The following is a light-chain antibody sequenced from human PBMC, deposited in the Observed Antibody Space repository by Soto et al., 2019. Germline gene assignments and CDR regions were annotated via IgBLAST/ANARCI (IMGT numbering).Light chain of an antibody. J-gene: IGLJ1*01. CDR1: SSDVGRYNY. Sequence: ALTQPASVSGAPGQSITISCTGTSSDVGRYNYVSWYQHHPGKAPKLVIYEVSNRPSRVSDRFYGSKAGNTASLTISGLQAEDEADYYCTSYTARSTRVFGTGTSHRP. CDR3: TSYTARSTRV. CDR2: EVS. V-gene: IGLV2-14*01.